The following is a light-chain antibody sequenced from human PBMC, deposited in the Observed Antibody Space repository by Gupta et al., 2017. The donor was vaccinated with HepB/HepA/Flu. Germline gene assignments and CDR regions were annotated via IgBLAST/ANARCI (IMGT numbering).Light chain of an antibody. CDR3: HQPHSCPPVT. V-gene: IGKV1-12*01. CDR2: GAS. Sequence: IQMTQSPSFMSASVGATVTITCRASQDISSWLVWYQQKPVKAPKLLIYGASNLLSRVLSRFSGSGAGTDLTLTISSRQEDEFAAYYCHQPHSCPPVTFGRGTKVEIK. CDR1: QDISSW. J-gene: IGKJ4*01.